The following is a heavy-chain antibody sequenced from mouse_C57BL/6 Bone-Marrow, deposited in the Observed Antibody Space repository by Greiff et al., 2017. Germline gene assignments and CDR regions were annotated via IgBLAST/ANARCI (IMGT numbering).Heavy chain of an antibody. J-gene: IGHJ2*01. CDR3: TTWGYSNYVTY. V-gene: IGHV14-4*01. Sequence: VQLKESGAELVRPGASVKLSCTASGFNIKDDYMHWVKQRPEQGLEWIGWIDPENGDTEYASKFQGKATITADTSSNTAYLQLSSLTSEDTAVYYCTTWGYSNYVTYWGQGTTLTVSS. CDR1: GFNIKDDY. CDR2: IDPENGDT. D-gene: IGHD2-5*01.